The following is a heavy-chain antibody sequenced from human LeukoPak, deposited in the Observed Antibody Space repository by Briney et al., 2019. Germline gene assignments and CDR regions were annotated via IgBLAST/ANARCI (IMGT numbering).Heavy chain of an antibody. J-gene: IGHJ4*02. Sequence: ASVKVSCKASGYTFTSYGISWVQQAPGQGLEWMGWISAYNGNTNYAQKLQGRVTMTTDTSTSTAYMELRSLRSDDTAVYYCARDEMGYYDFWSGYHGKDYYSDYWGQGTLVTVSS. CDR3: ARDEMGYYDFWSGYHGKDYYSDY. CDR2: ISAYNGNT. D-gene: IGHD3-3*01. CDR1: GYTFTSYG. V-gene: IGHV1-18*01.